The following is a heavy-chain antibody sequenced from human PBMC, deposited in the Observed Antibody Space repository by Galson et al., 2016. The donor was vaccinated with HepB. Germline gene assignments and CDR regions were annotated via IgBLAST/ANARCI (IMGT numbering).Heavy chain of an antibody. CDR1: GFIFSSFV. D-gene: IGHD3-10*01. J-gene: IGHJ6*02. V-gene: IGHV3-30-3*01. CDR2: ISSDGSNK. CDR3: ARDPGQPEFYYYGMDV. Sequence: SLRLSCAASGFIFSSFVVHWVRQAPGKGLEWVAVISSDGSNKNYADSVKGRFTISRDNSKNTLDRQMNSLGAEETAVYYCARDPGQPEFYYYGMDVWGQGTTVTVSS.